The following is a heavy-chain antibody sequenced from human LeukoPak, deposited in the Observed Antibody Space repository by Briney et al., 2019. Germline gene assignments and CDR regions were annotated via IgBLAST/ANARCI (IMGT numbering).Heavy chain of an antibody. CDR1: GGTFSSYA. CDR2: IIPIFGTA. V-gene: IGHV1-69*13. CDR3: ARVGGYYYESSGYSFDY. Sequence: SVKVSCKASGGTFSSYAISWVRQAPGQGLEWMGGIIPIFGTANYAQKFQGRVTITADESTSTAYMELSSLKSEDTAVYYCARVGGYYYESSGYSFDYWGQGTLVTVSS. J-gene: IGHJ4*02. D-gene: IGHD3-22*01.